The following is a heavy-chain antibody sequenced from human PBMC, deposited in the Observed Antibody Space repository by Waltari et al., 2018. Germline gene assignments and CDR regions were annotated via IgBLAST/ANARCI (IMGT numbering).Heavy chain of an antibody. V-gene: IGHV3-15*01. CDR2: IKSETDGGTT. J-gene: IGHJ4*02. D-gene: IGHD3-16*02. Sequence: EVPLVESGGGLVEPGGSLRLPCAASGFTFTHAWMRWVRQAPGKGLEWVGRIKSETDGGTTDYAAPVKGRFTISRDDSRNTLYLQMNSLKTEDTAVYYCTTSSGGLIPPGNWGQGTLVTVSS. CDR1: GFTFTHAW. CDR3: TTSSGGLIPPGN.